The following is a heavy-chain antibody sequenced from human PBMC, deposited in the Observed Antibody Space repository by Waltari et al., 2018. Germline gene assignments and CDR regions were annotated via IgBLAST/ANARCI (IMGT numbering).Heavy chain of an antibody. CDR3: AKVDNVGLNNY. CDR2: IYRGGST. D-gene: IGHD1-1*01. V-gene: IGHV3-53*01. J-gene: IGHJ4*02. Sequence: EVQLVESGGDLIQPGGSLRLSCAASGFTVGNNFMGWVRQAPGKGREWVSVIYRGGSTNYIDSVRGRFTISRDSSKNTLYLQMNSLRAEDTAVYYCAKVDNVGLNNYWGQGTLVTVSS. CDR1: GFTVGNNF.